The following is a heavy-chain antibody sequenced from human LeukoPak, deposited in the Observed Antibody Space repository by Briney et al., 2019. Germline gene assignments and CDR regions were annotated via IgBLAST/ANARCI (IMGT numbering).Heavy chain of an antibody. CDR3: ARKSSGYYYSPFDY. V-gene: IGHV3-23*01. D-gene: IGHD3-22*01. Sequence: GGSLRLSCAASGFTFSTCAMSWVRQAPGKGLEWVSTISGGGRSTDYADSVKGQFTISRDNSKNTLYLQMNSLRAEDTAVYYCARKSSGYYYSPFDYWGQGTLVTVSS. CDR1: GFTFSTCA. CDR2: ISGGGRST. J-gene: IGHJ4*02.